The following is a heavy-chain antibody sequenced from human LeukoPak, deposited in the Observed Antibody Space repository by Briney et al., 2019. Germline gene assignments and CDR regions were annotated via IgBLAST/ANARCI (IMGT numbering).Heavy chain of an antibody. CDR1: GGSISSYY. J-gene: IGHJ2*01. V-gene: IGHV4-59*08. CDR2: IYYSGST. Sequence: PSETLSLTCTVSGGSISSYYWSWIRQPPGKGLEWIGYIYYSGSTNYNPSLKSRVTISVDTSKSQFSLKLSSVTAADTAVYYCARPGSAAGGVEYFDLWGRGTLVTVSS. D-gene: IGHD6-13*01. CDR3: ARPGSAAGGVEYFDL.